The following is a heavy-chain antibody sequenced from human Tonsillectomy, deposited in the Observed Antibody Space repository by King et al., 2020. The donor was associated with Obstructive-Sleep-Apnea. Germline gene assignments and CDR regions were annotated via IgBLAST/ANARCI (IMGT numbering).Heavy chain of an antibody. Sequence: QLQLQESGSGLVKPSQTLSLTCAVSGGSLSSGDYSWSWIRQPPGKGLEFIGYIFPGGSTYYSPSLKSRVTISVDRSKNQFSLKLSFMSAADTAVYYCARRLDFYGMDVWGQGTTVTVSS. J-gene: IGHJ6*02. D-gene: IGHD2-21*01. V-gene: IGHV4-30-2*01. CDR2: IFPGGST. CDR1: GGSLSSGDYS. CDR3: ARRLDFYGMDV.